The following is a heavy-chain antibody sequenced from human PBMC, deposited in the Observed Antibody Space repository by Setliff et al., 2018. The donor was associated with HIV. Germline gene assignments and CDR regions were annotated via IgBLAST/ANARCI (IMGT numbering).Heavy chain of an antibody. CDR3: ARDRHYDSSGYYGY. CDR2: IKYDGSEK. J-gene: IGHJ4*02. Sequence: PGGSLRLSCAASGFTFSSYWMSWVRQAPGKGLEWVANIKYDGSEKYYVGSVKGRFTISRDNAKNSLYLQMNSLRAEDTAVYYCARDRHYDSSGYYGYWGQGTLVTVSS. CDR1: GFTFSSYW. D-gene: IGHD3-22*01. V-gene: IGHV3-7*01.